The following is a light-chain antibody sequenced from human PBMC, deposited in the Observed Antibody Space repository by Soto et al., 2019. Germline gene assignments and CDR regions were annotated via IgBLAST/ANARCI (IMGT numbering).Light chain of an antibody. Sequence: QSVLTQPPSASGSPGQSVTISCTGSKSDIGIYDFVSWYQHHPGKAPRLIIYEVGQRPSGVPDRFSGSKSGNTASLTVSGLQAEDEADYYCSSYAGSNTYVFGTGTKVTV. V-gene: IGLV2-8*01. CDR2: EVG. CDR3: SSYAGSNTYV. J-gene: IGLJ1*01. CDR1: KSDIGIYDF.